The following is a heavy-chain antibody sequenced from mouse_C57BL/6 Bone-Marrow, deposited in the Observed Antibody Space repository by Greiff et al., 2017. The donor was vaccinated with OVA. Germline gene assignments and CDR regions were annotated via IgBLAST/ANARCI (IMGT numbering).Heavy chain of an antibody. CDR1: GYTFTDYY. D-gene: IGHD1-1*01. V-gene: IGHV1-26*01. CDR3: ATTLYPSSCLHFDV. CDR2: INPNNGGT. J-gene: IGHJ1*03. Sequence: VQLQQSGPELVKPGASVKISCKASGYTFTDYYMNWVKQSPGQSLEWIGDINPNNGGTSYNQKFKGKATLTVDKSSSTAYMELRSLTSEDSAVDYCATTLYPSSCLHFDVWGTGTTVTVSA.